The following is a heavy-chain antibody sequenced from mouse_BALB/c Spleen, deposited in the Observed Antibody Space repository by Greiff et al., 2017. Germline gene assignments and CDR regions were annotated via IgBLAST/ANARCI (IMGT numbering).Heavy chain of an antibody. V-gene: IGHV1S81*02. CDR1: GYTFTSYW. Sequence: QVHLQQPGAVLVKPGASVKLSCKASGYTFTSYWMHWVKQRPGQGLEWIGEINPSNGRTNYNEKFKSKATLTVDKSSSTAYMQLSSLTSEDSAVYYCAREGATYDAMDYWGQGTSVTVSS. CDR3: AREGATYDAMDY. D-gene: IGHD6-1*01. J-gene: IGHJ4*01. CDR2: INPSNGRT.